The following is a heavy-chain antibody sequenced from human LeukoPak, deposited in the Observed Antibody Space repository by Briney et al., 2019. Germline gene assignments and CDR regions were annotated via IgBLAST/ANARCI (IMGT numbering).Heavy chain of an antibody. CDR3: ATVLSQDRAYGY. CDR2: INHSGST. Sequence: SETLSLTCAVYGVSFSGYYWSWIRQPPGKGLEWMGEINHSGSTNYNPSLKSRVTISVDTSKNQFSLKLSSVTAADTAVYYCATVLSQDRAYGYGGQGTLVTVSS. J-gene: IGHJ4*02. V-gene: IGHV4-34*01. D-gene: IGHD4-17*01. CDR1: GVSFSGYY.